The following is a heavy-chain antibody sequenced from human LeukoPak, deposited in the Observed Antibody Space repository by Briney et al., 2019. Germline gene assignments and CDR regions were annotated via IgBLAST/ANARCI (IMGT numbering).Heavy chain of an antibody. D-gene: IGHD5-12*01. Sequence: GESLKISFKGSGYPFTDYWIAWVRQMPGKGLEWMGIVYPRNSETRYSPSLEGQVTISADKSISTAYLQWSSLKASDTAMYFCARHRYSGSDTQGFDYWGQGTQVTVSS. CDR3: ARHRYSGSDTQGFDY. CDR2: VYPRNSET. CDR1: GYPFTDYW. V-gene: IGHV5-51*01. J-gene: IGHJ4*02.